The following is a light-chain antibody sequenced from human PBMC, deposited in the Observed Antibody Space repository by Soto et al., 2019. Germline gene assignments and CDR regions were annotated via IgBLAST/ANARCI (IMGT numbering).Light chain of an antibody. V-gene: IGKV1-12*01. Sequence: GGRVSITCRASQDIGRWLAWYQQKPGEAPKVLIYAASSLQSGVPSRFSGSGSGTDFSLTISSLQPEDFATYYCKQSKSFPLTFGGGTKVDIK. J-gene: IGKJ4*01. CDR2: AAS. CDR3: KQSKSFPLT. CDR1: QDIGRW.